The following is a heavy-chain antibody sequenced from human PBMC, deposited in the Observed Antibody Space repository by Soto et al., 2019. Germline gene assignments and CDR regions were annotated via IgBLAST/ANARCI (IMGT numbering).Heavy chain of an antibody. V-gene: IGHV3-11*01. CDR3: GSDAHDVDLGY. CDR2: INRGGSVI. CDR1: GFSFSDYY. J-gene: IGHJ4*02. D-gene: IGHD1-1*01. Sequence: GGSLRLSCAVSGFSFSDYYMSWIRQAPGKGLEWVPYINRGGSVIYYADSVKGRFTISRDDAKNSLYLQMNSLRAEDTAIYYCGSDAHDVDLGYWGQGTLVTVSS.